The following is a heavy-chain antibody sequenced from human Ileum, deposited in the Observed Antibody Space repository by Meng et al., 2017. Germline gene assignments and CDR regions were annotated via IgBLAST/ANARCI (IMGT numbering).Heavy chain of an antibody. Sequence: GESLKISCAASGFTFDDYGMSWVRQAPGKGLEWVSGINWNGGSTGYADSVKGRFTISRDNAKNSLYLQMNSLRAEDTALYYCARVVVYYDSSGYYVYWGQGTLVTVSS. CDR3: ARVVVYYDSSGYYVY. J-gene: IGHJ4*02. CDR2: INWNGGST. CDR1: GFTFDDYG. D-gene: IGHD3-22*01. V-gene: IGHV3-20*04.